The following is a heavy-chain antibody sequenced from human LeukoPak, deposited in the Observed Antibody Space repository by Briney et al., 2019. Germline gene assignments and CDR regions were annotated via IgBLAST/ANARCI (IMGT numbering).Heavy chain of an antibody. Sequence: ASVKVSCKVSGYTLTELSMHWVRQAPGKGLEWMGGFDPEDGETIYAQKFQGRVTMTEDTSTDIAYMELSSLRSEDTAVYYCATEGVEGIVVVPALGYWGQGTLVTVSS. CDR2: FDPEDGET. CDR1: GYTLTELS. J-gene: IGHJ4*02. CDR3: ATEGVEGIVVVPALGY. D-gene: IGHD2-2*01. V-gene: IGHV1-24*01.